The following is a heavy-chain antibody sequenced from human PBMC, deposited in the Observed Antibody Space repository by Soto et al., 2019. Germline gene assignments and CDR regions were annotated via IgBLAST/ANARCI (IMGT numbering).Heavy chain of an antibody. CDR3: ATQGFGVLHGLVDV. V-gene: IGHV4-34*01. CDR1: GGSFSGYY. J-gene: IGHJ6*02. Sequence: SETLSLTCAVYGGSFSGYYWTWIRQPPGTGLEWIGEINHSGSTNYNPSLKSRVTISVDTSKNQFSLKLTSVTAADTAVYYCATQGFGVLHGLVDVWGQGTTVTVSS. CDR2: INHSGST. D-gene: IGHD3-10*01.